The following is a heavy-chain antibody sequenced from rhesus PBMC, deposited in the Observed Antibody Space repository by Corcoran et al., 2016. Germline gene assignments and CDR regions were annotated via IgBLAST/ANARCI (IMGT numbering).Heavy chain of an antibody. V-gene: IGHV3S5*01. Sequence: EVQLVETGGGLVQPGGSLKLSCAASGFTFSSYGMSWVRQAPGKVLEWVSAINSGGGSTYYADSVKGRCTISRDNSKNTLSLQMNSLRAEDTAVYYCAKEPEYTNWGYYFDYWGQGVLVTVSS. J-gene: IGHJ4*01. CDR1: GFTFSSYG. CDR3: AKEPEYTNWGYYFDY. CDR2: INSGGGST. D-gene: IGHD4-23*01.